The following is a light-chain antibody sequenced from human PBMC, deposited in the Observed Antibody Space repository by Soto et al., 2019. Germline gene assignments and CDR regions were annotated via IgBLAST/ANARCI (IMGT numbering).Light chain of an antibody. CDR3: QQYNDWPLT. CDR2: GAF. Sequence: EIVLTQSPATLASFPCDRVALSCMSSQSVSSNLAWYQQKPGQAPSLLIYGAFTRATGIPARFSGTGSGTEFTLTISSLQSEDFALYYCQQYNDWPLTFGQGTKVDI. CDR1: QSVSSN. V-gene: IGKV3-15*01. J-gene: IGKJ1*01.